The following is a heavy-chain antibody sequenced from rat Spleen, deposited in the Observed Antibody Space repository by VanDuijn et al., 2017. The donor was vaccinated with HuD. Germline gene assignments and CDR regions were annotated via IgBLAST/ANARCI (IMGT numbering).Heavy chain of an antibody. CDR2: LNSAGTT. J-gene: IGHJ4*01. Sequence: VQLQESGPGLVKPSQSPSLTCSVTAYSIISSYRWNWIRKFPGNKLEWMGHLNSAGTTSYNPSLKSRISITRDTSKNQFFLHVNSVSTEDTATYYCARSRYNNYVMDAWGQGASVTVSA. CDR3: ARSRYNNYVMDA. V-gene: IGHV3-3*01. CDR1: AYSIISSYR. D-gene: IGHD1-10*01.